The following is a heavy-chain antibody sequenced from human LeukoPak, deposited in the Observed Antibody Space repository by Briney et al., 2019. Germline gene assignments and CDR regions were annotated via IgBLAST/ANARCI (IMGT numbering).Heavy chain of an antibody. CDR3: GRLSGSYPFDY. Sequence: PGGSLRLSCAASGFTFSSYAMHWVRQAPGKGLEWVAVISYDGSNKYYADSVKGRFTISRDNSKNTLYLQMNSLRAEDTAVYYCGRLSGSYPFDYWGQGTLVTVSS. CDR1: GFTFSSYA. CDR2: ISYDGSNK. D-gene: IGHD1-26*01. V-gene: IGHV3-30-3*01. J-gene: IGHJ4*02.